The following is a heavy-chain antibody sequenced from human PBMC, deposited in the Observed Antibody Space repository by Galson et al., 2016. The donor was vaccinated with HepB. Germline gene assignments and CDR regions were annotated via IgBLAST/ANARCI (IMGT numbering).Heavy chain of an antibody. CDR2: IKQDGSEK. D-gene: IGHD3-10*01. J-gene: IGHJ4*02. V-gene: IGHV3-7*01. Sequence: SLRLSCAASGFTFSSYWMSWVRQAPGKGLAWVANIKQDGSEKYYVDSVKGRFTISRDNAKNSLYLQMSSLRADDTAIYFCVKERVDDGRIGELSYWGQGTLVAVSS. CDR1: GFTFSSYW. CDR3: VKERVDDGRIGELSY.